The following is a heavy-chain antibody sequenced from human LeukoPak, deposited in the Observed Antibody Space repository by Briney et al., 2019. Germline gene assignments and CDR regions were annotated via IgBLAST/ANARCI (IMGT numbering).Heavy chain of an antibody. J-gene: IGHJ4*02. D-gene: IGHD7-27*01. CDR2: ITSRSTT. V-gene: IGHV3-23*01. CDR1: GFIFSHYG. CDR3: AKDGNWARFED. Sequence: GGTLRLSCAASGFIFSHYGMNWVRQAPGKGLEWVSGITSRSTTYYADSVKGRFTITRDNSKNMVWLQINSPTAEDTATYYCAKDGNWARFEDWGQGTLVTVSS.